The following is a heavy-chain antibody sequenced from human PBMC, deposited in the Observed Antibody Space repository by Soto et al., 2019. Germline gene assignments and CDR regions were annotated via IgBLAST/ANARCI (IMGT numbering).Heavy chain of an antibody. CDR3: ARWDDSSGYYYATVDY. V-gene: IGHV1-2*02. CDR1: GYTFINYY. CDR2: INPNSGGT. J-gene: IGHJ4*02. Sequence: ASVKVSCKASGYTFINYYMHWVRQAPGQGLEWMGWINPNSGGTNYAQKFQGRVTMTRDTSISTAYIELSRLRSDDTAVYYCARWDDSSGYYYATVDYWGQGTLVTV. D-gene: IGHD3-22*01.